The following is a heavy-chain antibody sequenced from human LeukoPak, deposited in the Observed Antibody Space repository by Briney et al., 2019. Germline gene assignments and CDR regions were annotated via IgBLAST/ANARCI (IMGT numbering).Heavy chain of an antibody. Sequence: GGSLRLSCAASGFTFSSYWMGWVRQAPGKGLEWVANIKQDGSEKYYVDSVKGRFTISRDNAKNSLYLQMNSLRAEDTAVYYCARVTYYYDSSGYSGLDYWGQGTLVTVSS. J-gene: IGHJ4*02. D-gene: IGHD3-22*01. CDR2: IKQDGSEK. CDR3: ARVTYYYDSSGYSGLDY. V-gene: IGHV3-7*01. CDR1: GFTFSSYW.